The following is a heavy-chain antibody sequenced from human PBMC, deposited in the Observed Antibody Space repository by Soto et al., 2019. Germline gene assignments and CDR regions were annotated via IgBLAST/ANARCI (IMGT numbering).Heavy chain of an antibody. CDR2: VHISGHS. CDR3: ARVRQGCSANNCYFDP. V-gene: IGHV4-4*02. J-gene: IGHJ5*01. Sequence: QVHLQESGPGLVAPSGTLSLTCTLSGGSVRAPDWWNWVRQSPDKGLEWIAEVHISGHSNYNPSLRSRVSVSIASAKNQFYLNLNSVTAADTAIYYCARVRQGCSANNCYFDPWGQGTQVTISS. CDR1: GGSVRAPDW. D-gene: IGHD1-1*01.